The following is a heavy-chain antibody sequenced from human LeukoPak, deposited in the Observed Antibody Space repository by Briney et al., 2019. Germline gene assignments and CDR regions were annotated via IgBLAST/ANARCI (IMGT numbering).Heavy chain of an antibody. D-gene: IGHD2-15*01. CDR2: INPNSGGT. CDR3: ARDRGSADAFDI. CDR1: GGTFGSYA. J-gene: IGHJ3*02. V-gene: IGHV1-2*02. Sequence: ASVKVSCKASGGTFGSYAISWVRQAPGQGLEWMGWINPNSGGTNYAQRFQGRVTMTRDTSISTAYMELSRLRSDDTAVYYCARDRGSADAFDIWGQGTMVTVSS.